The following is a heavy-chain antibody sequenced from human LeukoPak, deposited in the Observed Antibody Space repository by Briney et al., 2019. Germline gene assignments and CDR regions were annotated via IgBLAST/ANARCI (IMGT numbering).Heavy chain of an antibody. CDR2: ISAYNGNT. V-gene: IGHV1-18*04. D-gene: IGHD6-19*01. CDR3: ARDHIAVAGNAAFDI. CDR1: GYTFTAHY. J-gene: IGHJ3*02. Sequence: ASVKVSCKASGYTFTAHYIHWVRQAPGQGLEWMGWISAYNGNTNYAQKLQGRVTMTTDTSTSTAYMELRSPRSDDTAVYYCARDHIAVAGNAAFDIWGQGTMVTVSS.